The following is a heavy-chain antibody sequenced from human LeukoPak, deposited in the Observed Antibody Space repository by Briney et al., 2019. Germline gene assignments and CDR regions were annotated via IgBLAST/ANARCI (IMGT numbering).Heavy chain of an antibody. J-gene: IGHJ4*02. CDR1: GGSISNYF. CDR2: IYTSGST. Sequence: SETLSLTCTVSGGSISNYFWSWIRQPAGKGLEWIGRIYTSGSTNYNPSLKSRVTMSVDTSKNQFSLKLSSVTAADTAVYYCARDLHSSGWYGYYFDYWGQGTLVTVSS. V-gene: IGHV4-4*07. D-gene: IGHD6-19*01. CDR3: ARDLHSSGWYGYYFDY.